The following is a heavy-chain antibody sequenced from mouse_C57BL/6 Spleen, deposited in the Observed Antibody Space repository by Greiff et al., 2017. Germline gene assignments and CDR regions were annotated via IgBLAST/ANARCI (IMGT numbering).Heavy chain of an antibody. J-gene: IGHJ2*01. CDR1: GFTFSSYA. V-gene: IGHV5-4*01. Sequence: EVHLVESGGGLVKPGGSLKLSCAASGFTFSSYAMSWVCQTPEKRLEWVATISDGGSYTYYPDNVKGRFTISRDNAKNNLYLQMSHLKSEDKAMYYCARAAGDYLYYFDYWGQGTTLTVSS. D-gene: IGHD5-5*01. CDR3: ARAAGDYLYYFDY. CDR2: ISDGGSYT.